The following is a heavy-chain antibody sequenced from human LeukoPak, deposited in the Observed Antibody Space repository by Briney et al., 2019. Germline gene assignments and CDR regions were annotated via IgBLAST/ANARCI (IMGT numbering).Heavy chain of an antibody. J-gene: IGHJ4*02. CDR3: ARVLSRLYCSSTSCYRGFDY. V-gene: IGHV1-18*01. CDR1: GYIFTNYG. CDR2: ISAYNGNT. Sequence: ASVKVSCKASGYIFTNYGISWVRQAPGQGLEWMGYISAYNGNTNYGQNFQGRVTMTTDTSTSTANLELRSLRSDDTAVYYCARVLSRLYCSSTSCYRGFDYWGQGTLVTVSS. D-gene: IGHD2-2*01.